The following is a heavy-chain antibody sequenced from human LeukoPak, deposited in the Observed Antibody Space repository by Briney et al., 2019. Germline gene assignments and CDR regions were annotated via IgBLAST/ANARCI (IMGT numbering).Heavy chain of an antibody. CDR1: GGSIRTSY. CDR2: IYISGST. CDR3: ARGAYSGVS. V-gene: IGHV4-4*07. J-gene: IGHJ5*02. D-gene: IGHD3-3*01. Sequence: SETLSLTCTVSGGSIRTSYWNWIRQPAGKGLEWIGRIYISGSTTYNPSLKRRVNMSIDSSKTQISLSLTSVTAADTAMYYCARGAYSGVSWGQGTLVTVSS.